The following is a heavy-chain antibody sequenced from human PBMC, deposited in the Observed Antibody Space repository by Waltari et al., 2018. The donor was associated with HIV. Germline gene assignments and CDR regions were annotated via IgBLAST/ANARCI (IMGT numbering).Heavy chain of an antibody. Sequence: EVQLVESGGGLVQPGGSLKLSCAASGFTFSGSAMHWVRQASGKGRECVGRIRSKANSYATAYAASVKGRFTISRDDSKNTAYLQMNSLKTEDTAVYYCTRLRHYYDSSGYFFTDVWGQGTTVTVSS. V-gene: IGHV3-73*02. J-gene: IGHJ6*02. CDR3: TRLRHYYDSSGYFFTDV. CDR1: GFTFSGSA. D-gene: IGHD3-22*01. CDR2: IRSKANSYAT.